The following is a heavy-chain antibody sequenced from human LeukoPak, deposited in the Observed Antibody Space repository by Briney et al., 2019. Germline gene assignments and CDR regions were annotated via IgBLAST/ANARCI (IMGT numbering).Heavy chain of an antibody. J-gene: IGHJ5*02. D-gene: IGHD2-8*01. CDR2: IYYSGST. Sequence: PSGTLSLTCTVSGGSISSYYWSWIRQPPGKGLEWIGYIYYSGSTNYNPSLKSRVTISVDTSKNQFSLKLSSVTAADTAVYYCARGVSWLDPWGQGTLVTVSS. CDR3: ARGVSWLDP. CDR1: GGSISSYY. V-gene: IGHV4-59*01.